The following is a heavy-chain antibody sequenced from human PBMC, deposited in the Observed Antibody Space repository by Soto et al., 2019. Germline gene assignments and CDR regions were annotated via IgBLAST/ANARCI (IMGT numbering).Heavy chain of an antibody. Sequence: ASVKVSCKASGYTFTRNYIHWVRQAPGQGLEWMGIINPSGGYTDYAQRFQGRIASTRDMSTSTVYMELSSLTTEDTALYYCARLLSNSGGNLDLWGQGTLVTVSS. CDR1: GYTFTRNY. D-gene: IGHD7-27*01. V-gene: IGHV1-46*01. CDR3: ARLLSNSGGNLDL. CDR2: INPSGGYT. J-gene: IGHJ4*02.